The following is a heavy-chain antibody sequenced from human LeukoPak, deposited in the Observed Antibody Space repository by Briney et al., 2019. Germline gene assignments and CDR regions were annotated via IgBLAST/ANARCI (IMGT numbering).Heavy chain of an antibody. J-gene: IGHJ5*02. V-gene: IGHV3-53*01. D-gene: IGHD5-24*01. CDR3: AKGDGYNYDNWFDP. CDR1: GFTVITND. CDR2: LYSDGNT. Sequence: PGGSLRLSCAASGFTVITNDMTWVRQAPGKGLEWVSVLYSDGNTKYADSVQGRFTISRDNSKNTLYLQMNSLRAEDTAVYFCAKGDGYNYDNWFDPWGQGTLVTVSS.